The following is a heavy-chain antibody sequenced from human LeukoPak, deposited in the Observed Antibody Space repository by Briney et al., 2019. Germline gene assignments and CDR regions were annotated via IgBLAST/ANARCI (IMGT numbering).Heavy chain of an antibody. CDR1: GFTFDTYA. D-gene: IGHD2-2*01. CDR3: ARAVIPSTSRHFDY. Sequence: GGSLSLSCAASGFTFDTYAMSWVRQAPGRGLGWVSTLSGLGDAPYYAASVRGRFTISRANSKNTLHLHILSLRVEDTAVYYCARAVIPSTSRHFDYWGQGTQVTVSS. V-gene: IGHV3-23*01. J-gene: IGHJ4*02. CDR2: LSGLGDAP.